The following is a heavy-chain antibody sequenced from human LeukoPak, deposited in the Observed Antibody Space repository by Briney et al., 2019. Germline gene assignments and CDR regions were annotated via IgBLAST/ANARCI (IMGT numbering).Heavy chain of an antibody. CDR2: LSDTGGST. Sequence: GGSLRLSCAASGFTFSSYAMAWVRQAPEKGLEWVSSLSDTGGSTYYADSVKGRFIIYRDNSKNTLYLQMNSLRVEDTALYYCARVDWSGYGIWNGPNWFDPWGQGTLVTVSS. V-gene: IGHV3-23*01. CDR1: GFTFSSYA. D-gene: IGHD3-3*01. J-gene: IGHJ5*02. CDR3: ARVDWSGYGIWNGPNWFDP.